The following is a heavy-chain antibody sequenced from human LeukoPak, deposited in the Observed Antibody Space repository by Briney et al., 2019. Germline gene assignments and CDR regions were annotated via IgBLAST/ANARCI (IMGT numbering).Heavy chain of an antibody. J-gene: IGHJ6*02. V-gene: IGHV4-34*01. CDR1: GGSFSGYY. CDR3: ARFKYSSSSYYYGMDV. Sequence: SETLSLTCAVSGGSFSGYYWTWIRQPPGKGLEWIGEINHSGSANYNPSLKSRVTISLDTSKNQFSLKLSSVTAADTAVYYCARFKYSSSSYYYGMDVWGQGTTVTVSS. CDR2: INHSGSA. D-gene: IGHD6-6*01.